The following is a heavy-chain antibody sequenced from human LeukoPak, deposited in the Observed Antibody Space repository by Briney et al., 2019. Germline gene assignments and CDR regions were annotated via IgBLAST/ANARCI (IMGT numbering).Heavy chain of an antibody. CDR3: ASVDTLGYYFDY. V-gene: IGHV3-23*01. CDR2: ISGSGGST. Sequence: GGSLRLSCAASGFTLSSYAMSWVRQAPGKGLEWVSAISGSGGSTYYADSVKGRFTISRDNSKNTLYLQMNSLRAEDTAVYYCASVDTLGYYFDYWGQGTLVTASS. J-gene: IGHJ4*02. CDR1: GFTLSSYA. D-gene: IGHD5-18*01.